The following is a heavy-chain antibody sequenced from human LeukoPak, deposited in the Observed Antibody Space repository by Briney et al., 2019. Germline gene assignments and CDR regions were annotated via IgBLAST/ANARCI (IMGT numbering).Heavy chain of an antibody. CDR1: GFTFSRYS. D-gene: IGHD3-22*01. Sequence: GGSLRLSCAASGFTFSRYSMNWVRQAPGKGVEWVASISSTSTFIYSADSVKGRFTISRDTAKNSLFLQMNSLRAEDTAIYYCARDYFDSSDYPRTYYYYYMDVWGKGTTVTVSS. CDR2: ISSTSTFI. J-gene: IGHJ6*03. CDR3: ARDYFDSSDYPRTYYYYYMDV. V-gene: IGHV3-21*01.